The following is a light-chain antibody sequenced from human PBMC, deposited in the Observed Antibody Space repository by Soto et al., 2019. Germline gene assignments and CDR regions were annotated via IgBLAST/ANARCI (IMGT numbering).Light chain of an antibody. CDR3: QQRYNWPIT. V-gene: IGKV3-11*01. J-gene: IGKJ5*01. CDR1: QSVSGY. CDR2: ADS. Sequence: EIDLTHSPATLSLSPGERATLSCRASQSVSGYIGWYQQKPGQAPRLLIYADSNRATGIPARFSGSGSGADFTLTISSLEPEDFSVYYCQQRYNWPITFGQGTRLGL.